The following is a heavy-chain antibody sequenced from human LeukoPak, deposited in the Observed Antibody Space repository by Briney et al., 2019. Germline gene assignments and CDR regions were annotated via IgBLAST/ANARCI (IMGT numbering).Heavy chain of an antibody. CDR3: ARDEQWLGYFDY. Sequence: MPSETLSLTCTVSGGSISSYYWSWIRQPAGKGLEWTGRIYTSGSTNYNPSLKSRVTMSVDTSKNQFSLKLSSVTAADTAVYYCARDEQWLGYFDYWGQGTLVTVSS. CDR1: GGSISSYY. V-gene: IGHV4-4*07. D-gene: IGHD6-19*01. J-gene: IGHJ4*02. CDR2: IYTSGST.